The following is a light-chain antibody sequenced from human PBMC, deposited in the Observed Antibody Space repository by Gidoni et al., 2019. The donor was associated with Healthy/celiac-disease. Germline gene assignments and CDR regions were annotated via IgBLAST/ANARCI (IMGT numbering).Light chain of an antibody. CDR2: LGY. J-gene: IGKJ3*01. Sequence: DIGMTQSPLSLRVTPGAPASISCRSSQSLLHSNGYNYLDWYLQKPGQSPQLLIYLGYNRAPWVPDRFSGSGSGTDFTLKISRVEAEDVGVYYCMRALQTPLFTFGPGTKVDIK. CDR1: QSLLHSNGYNY. CDR3: MRALQTPLFT. V-gene: IGKV2-28*01.